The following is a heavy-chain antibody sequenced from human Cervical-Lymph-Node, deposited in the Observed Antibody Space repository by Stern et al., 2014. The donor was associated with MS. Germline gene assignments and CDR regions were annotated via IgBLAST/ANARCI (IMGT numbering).Heavy chain of an antibody. D-gene: IGHD2-21*02. CDR3: ARGREVYMVTSAFDS. J-gene: IGHJ4*02. CDR1: GYTFSNFD. V-gene: IGHV1-8*01. CDR2: IDPNSDTT. Sequence: VQLEESGAEARKPGASVTVSCKASGYTFSNFDINWVRQAAGQGLEWMGRIDPNSDTTRYAQKFQGRVTMTRDTSISTAYMELSSLRSDDTAVYYCARGREVYMVTSAFDSWGQGTLVTVSS.